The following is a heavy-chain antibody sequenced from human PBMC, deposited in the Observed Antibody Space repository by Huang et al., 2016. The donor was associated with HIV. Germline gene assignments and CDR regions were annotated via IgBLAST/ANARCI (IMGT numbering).Heavy chain of an antibody. D-gene: IGHD2-15*01. V-gene: IGHV4-30-4*08. CDR2: IYYTGTT. CDR3: ARDRITQCNGGRCYSDWSDP. J-gene: IGHJ5*02. Sequence: QVQLQESGPGPVKPSQTLSLTCTVSGDSISRGGYLWSWIRQSPGKGLELIGSIYYTGTTAYNPALRSRVTMSVDTSKNQFSRRLTSVTAEDTAVYYCARDRITQCNGGRCYSDWSDPWGQGTLVIVSS. CDR1: GDSISRGGYL.